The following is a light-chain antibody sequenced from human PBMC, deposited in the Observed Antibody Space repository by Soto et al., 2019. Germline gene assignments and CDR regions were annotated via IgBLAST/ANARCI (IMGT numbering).Light chain of an antibody. V-gene: IGKV3-20*01. CDR3: QHYGTSPTLFT. CDR2: GAS. Sequence: EIVLTQSPGTLSLSPGERATLSCRASQSVSSSFLAWYQQKHGQAPRLLIYGASSRAAGIPDRFSGSGSGTDFTLTISRLEPEDFAVYYCQHYGTSPTLFTFGPGTKVDIK. CDR1: QSVSSSF. J-gene: IGKJ3*01.